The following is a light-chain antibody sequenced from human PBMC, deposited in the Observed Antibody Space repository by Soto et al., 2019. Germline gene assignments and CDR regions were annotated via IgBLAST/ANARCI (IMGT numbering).Light chain of an antibody. J-gene: IGLJ1*01. Sequence: QSVLTRPPSASGSPGQSVTISCTGTSSDVGAYNYVSWYQQHPGKAPKLMIYEVSKRPSGVPDRFSGSKSGNTASLTVSGLQAEDEADYYCSSYAASNNFVFGTGTKVTVL. CDR3: SSYAASNNFV. CDR1: SSDVGAYNY. CDR2: EVS. V-gene: IGLV2-8*01.